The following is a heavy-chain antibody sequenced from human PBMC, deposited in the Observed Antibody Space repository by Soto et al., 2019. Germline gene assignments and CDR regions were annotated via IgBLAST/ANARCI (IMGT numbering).Heavy chain of an antibody. D-gene: IGHD3-22*01. V-gene: IGHV3-21*01. CDR3: ARDHTRNYYDSSVQTFYYYGMDV. Sequence: GGSLRLSCAASGFTFSSYSMNWVRQAPGKGLEWVSSISSSSSYIYYADSVKGRFTISRDNAKNSLYLQMNSLRAEDTAVYYCARDHTRNYYDSSVQTFYYYGMDVWGQGTKVTVSS. J-gene: IGHJ6*02. CDR1: GFTFSSYS. CDR2: ISSSSSYI.